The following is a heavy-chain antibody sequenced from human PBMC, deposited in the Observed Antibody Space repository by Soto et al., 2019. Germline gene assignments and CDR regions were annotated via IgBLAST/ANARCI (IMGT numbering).Heavy chain of an antibody. CDR1: GFTFSNHA. CDR2: ISANGRNA. Sequence: RISCAASGFTFSNHAMNWIRQAPGKGLEWLSSISANGRNAYYADSVKGRFTIFRDRSKNTLYLQLDSLRVEDTAIYFCAKELSSLGWLAFGAPFKSWGQGTLVTVSS. CDR3: AKELSSLGWLAFGAPFKS. D-gene: IGHD3-22*01. J-gene: IGHJ5*02. V-gene: IGHV3-23*01.